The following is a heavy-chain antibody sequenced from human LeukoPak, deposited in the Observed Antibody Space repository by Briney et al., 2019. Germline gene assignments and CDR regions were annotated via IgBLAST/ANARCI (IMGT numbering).Heavy chain of an antibody. V-gene: IGHV4-61*02. J-gene: IGHJ4*02. D-gene: IGHD3-10*01. CDR1: GGSISSGSYY. Sequence: SETLSLTCTVSGGSISSGSYYWSWIRQPAGKGLEWIGRIYTSGSTNYNPSLKSRVTISVDTSKNQFSLKLRSVTAADTAVYYCARDYYGSGNLDYWGQGTLVTVSS. CDR3: ARDYYGSGNLDY. CDR2: IYTSGST.